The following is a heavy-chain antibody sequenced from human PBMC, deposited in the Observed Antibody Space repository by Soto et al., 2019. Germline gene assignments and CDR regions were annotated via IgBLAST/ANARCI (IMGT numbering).Heavy chain of an antibody. Sequence: EVQLVESGGGLVQPGGSLRLSCAASGFTFSSYRMNWVRQTPGKGLEWVSYISSGGVTVYYADSVKGRFTVSRDNAKDSLSLQMNSLRAEDTAVYYCARKLYGSGGSCHWGYWGQGTLVTVSS. V-gene: IGHV3-48*01. CDR1: GFTFSSYR. D-gene: IGHD2-15*01. CDR3: ARKLYGSGGSCHWGY. J-gene: IGHJ4*02. CDR2: ISSGGVTV.